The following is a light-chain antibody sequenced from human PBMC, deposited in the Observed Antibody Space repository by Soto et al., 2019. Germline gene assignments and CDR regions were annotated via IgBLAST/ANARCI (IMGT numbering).Light chain of an antibody. Sequence: EIVLTQSPATLYLSPGERATLSCRASQSVSSYLAWYQQKPGQAPRLLIYDASNRATGIPARFSGSGSGTDFTLTISSLEPEDFAVYYRQQRSNWPSITFGQGTRLEIK. CDR2: DAS. J-gene: IGKJ5*01. CDR3: QQRSNWPSIT. CDR1: QSVSSY. V-gene: IGKV3-11*01.